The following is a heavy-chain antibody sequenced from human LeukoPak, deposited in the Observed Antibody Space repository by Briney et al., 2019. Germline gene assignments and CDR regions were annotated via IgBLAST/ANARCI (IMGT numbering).Heavy chain of an antibody. V-gene: IGHV3-9*01. CDR2: ISWNSGSI. D-gene: IGHD2-15*01. J-gene: IGHJ4*02. CDR1: GFTFSSYA. CDR3: AKDALGGTNPLYYYSGGSCYPTHFDY. Sequence: GGSLRLSCAASGFTFSSYAMSWVRQAPGKGLEWVSGISWNSGSIGYADSVKGRFTISRDNAKNSLYLQMNSLRAEDTALYYCAKDALGGTNPLYYYSGGSCYPTHFDYWGQGTLVTVSS.